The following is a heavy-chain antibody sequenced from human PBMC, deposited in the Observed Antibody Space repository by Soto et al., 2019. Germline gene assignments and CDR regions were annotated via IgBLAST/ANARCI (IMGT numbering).Heavy chain of an antibody. Sequence: SVKVSCKACGGSFSNNAIDWLRQARGQGPEWLGGVLPSYGQPNYAQRFQGRVTISADESTSTVYLHLSSLRSDDTAVYYCARGWNDYDSPYHYFDYWGQGTQVTVSS. CDR1: GGSFSNNA. D-gene: IGHD3-22*01. J-gene: IGHJ4*02. CDR2: VLPSYGQP. V-gene: IGHV1-69*13. CDR3: ARGWNDYDSPYHYFDY.